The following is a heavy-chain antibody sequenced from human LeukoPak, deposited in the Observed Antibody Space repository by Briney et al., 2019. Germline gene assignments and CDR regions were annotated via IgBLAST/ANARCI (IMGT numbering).Heavy chain of an antibody. CDR3: ARGVSSSWTMSDY. D-gene: IGHD6-13*01. V-gene: IGHV3-21*01. CDR1: GFTFSSYS. J-gene: IGHJ4*02. Sequence: GGSLRLSCAASGFTFSSYSMNWVRQAPGKGLEWVSSISSSSSYIYYADSVKGRFTISRDNAKNSLYLQMNSLRAEDTAVYYCARGVSSSWTMSDYWGQGTPVTVSS. CDR2: ISSSSSYI.